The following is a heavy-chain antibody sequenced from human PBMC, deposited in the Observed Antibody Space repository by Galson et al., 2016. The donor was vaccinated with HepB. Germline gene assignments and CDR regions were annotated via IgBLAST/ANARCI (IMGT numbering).Heavy chain of an antibody. D-gene: IGHD3-10*01. J-gene: IGHJ6*02. CDR2: ISQSGNT. Sequence: ETLSLTCDVSGASISSNEWWSWVRQPPGKGLEWIGEISQSGNTNYNPSLKSRVTISADKSQNQLSLNLTSVTAADTGVYYCARRSAGAIPLHYYGMDVWGQGTRVTV. V-gene: IGHV4-4*02. CDR1: GASISSNEW. CDR3: ARRSAGAIPLHYYGMDV.